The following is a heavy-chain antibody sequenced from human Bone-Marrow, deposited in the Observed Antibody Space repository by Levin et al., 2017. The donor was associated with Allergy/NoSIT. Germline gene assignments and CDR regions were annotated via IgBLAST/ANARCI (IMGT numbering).Heavy chain of an antibody. CDR3: ARTGEHSYPCNSGSCSWPNNFDY. V-gene: IGHV4-59*01. CDR2: IYYSGNT. CDR1: GDSISPYY. D-gene: IGHD2-15*01. J-gene: IGHJ4*02. Sequence: PSETLSLTCTVSGDSISPYYWSWIRQSPGKGLEWIGDIYYSGNTFYNPSLRGRVTISLDTSKNQFSLDLRSVTAADTAVYYCARTGEHSYPCNSGSCSWPNNFDYCGQGTLVTVSS.